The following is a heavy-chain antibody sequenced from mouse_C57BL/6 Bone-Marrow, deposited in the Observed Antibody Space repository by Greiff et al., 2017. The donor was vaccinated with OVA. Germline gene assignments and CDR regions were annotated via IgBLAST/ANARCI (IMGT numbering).Heavy chain of an antibody. CDR1: GFSFNTYA. CDR2: IRSKSNNYAT. D-gene: IGHD2-5*01. Sequence: EVQGVESGGGLVQPKGSLKLSCAASGFSFNTYAMNWVRQAPGKGLEWVARIRSKSNNYATYYADSVKDRFTISRDDSESMLYLQMNNLKTEDAAMYYCGRHGRYSNSYAMDYWGKGTAVTVSS. V-gene: IGHV10-1*01. CDR3: GRHGRYSNSYAMDY. J-gene: IGHJ4*01.